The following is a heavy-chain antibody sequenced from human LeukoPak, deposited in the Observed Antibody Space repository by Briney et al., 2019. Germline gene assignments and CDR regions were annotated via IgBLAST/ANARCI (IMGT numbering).Heavy chain of an antibody. Sequence: MPSETVSLTCTVSGGSISSYYWSWIRQPPGKGLEWIGYIYYSGSTNYNPSLKSRVTISVDTSKNQFSLKLSSVTAADTAVYYCARVGYSSSWFYYYYMDVWGKGTTVTVSS. CDR1: GGSISSYY. CDR3: ARVGYSSSWFYYYYMDV. V-gene: IGHV4-59*01. D-gene: IGHD6-13*01. CDR2: IYYSGST. J-gene: IGHJ6*03.